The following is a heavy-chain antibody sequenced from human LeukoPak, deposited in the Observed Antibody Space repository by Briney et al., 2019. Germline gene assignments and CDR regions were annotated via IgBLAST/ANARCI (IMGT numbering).Heavy chain of an antibody. J-gene: IGHJ5*02. V-gene: IGHV4-4*07. CDR2: IYTSGST. CDR3: ARDITIFGVVPQNWFDP. Sequence: SETLSLTCTVSGGSISSYYWSWIRQPAGKGLEWIGRIYTSGSTNYNPSLKSRVTMSVDTSKNQFSLKLSSVTAADTAVYYCARDITIFGVVPQNWFDPWGQGTLVTVSS. D-gene: IGHD3-3*01. CDR1: GGSISSYY.